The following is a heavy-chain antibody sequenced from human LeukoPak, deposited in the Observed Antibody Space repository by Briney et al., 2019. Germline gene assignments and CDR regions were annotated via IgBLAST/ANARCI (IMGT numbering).Heavy chain of an antibody. Sequence: LRASVKVSCKASGYTFTSYDINWVRQATGQGLEWMGWMNPNSGNTGYAQKFQGRVTMTRNTSISTAYMELSSLRSEDTAVYYCARENYYGSGSHQNGDYWGQGTLVTVSS. V-gene: IGHV1-8*01. J-gene: IGHJ4*02. CDR3: ARENYYGSGSHQNGDY. D-gene: IGHD3-10*01. CDR2: MNPNSGNT. CDR1: GYTFTSYD.